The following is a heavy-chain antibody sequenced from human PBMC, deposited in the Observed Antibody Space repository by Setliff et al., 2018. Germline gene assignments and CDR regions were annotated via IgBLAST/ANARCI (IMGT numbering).Heavy chain of an antibody. Sequence: SETLSLTCAVYGESFSGHYWSWIRQPPGKGLEWIGEINHSGSTNYNPSLKSRVTISVDTSKNQFSLKLSSVAAADTAVYYCAKVIGGYPPKPSDYWGQGTLVTVSS. CDR3: AKVIGGYPPKPSDY. CDR2: INHSGST. CDR1: GESFSGHY. V-gene: IGHV4-34*01. J-gene: IGHJ4*02. D-gene: IGHD3-16*02.